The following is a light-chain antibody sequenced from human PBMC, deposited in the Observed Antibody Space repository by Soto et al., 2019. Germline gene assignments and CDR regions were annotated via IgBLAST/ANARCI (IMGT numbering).Light chain of an antibody. V-gene: IGKV3-20*01. CDR1: QSVSSSY. J-gene: IGKJ4*01. Sequence: EIVLTQSPCTLSLSPGERATLSCRASQSVSSSYLAWYQQKPGQAPRLLIYGASSRATGIPDSFSGSGCGTDFTLTISRLEPEDFAVYSCRQYGSSPRRTFGGGTKVEIK. CDR2: GAS. CDR3: RQYGSSPRRT.